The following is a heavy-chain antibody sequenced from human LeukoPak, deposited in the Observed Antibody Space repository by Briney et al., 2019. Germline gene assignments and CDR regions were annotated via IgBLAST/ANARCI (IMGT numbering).Heavy chain of an antibody. Sequence: PGGSVRLPCAVSGFTFSDYVVLWVREAPGGGLEHVARISYGGNRNYYADSVRGPFTISRDNSKNTLYLEMNNLRAEDTSVYYCVRDFAGRNDYVDGVQFDYWGPGTLVTVSS. V-gene: IGHV3-30*16. CDR2: ISYGGNRN. CDR1: GFTFSDYV. CDR3: VRDFAGRNDYVDGVQFDY. J-gene: IGHJ4*02. D-gene: IGHD3-16*01.